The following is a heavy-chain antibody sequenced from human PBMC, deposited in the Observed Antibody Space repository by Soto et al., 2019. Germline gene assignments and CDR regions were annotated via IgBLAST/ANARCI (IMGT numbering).Heavy chain of an antibody. D-gene: IGHD3-22*01. V-gene: IGHV3-33*05. J-gene: IGHJ6*02. CDR3: ARGGDYYDGSRGELGMDV. Sequence: QVQLVESGGAVVQPGTSLRLSCAASGFSFSTSAMHWVRQAPGKGLEWVSFLLHDSSDEYYADSVKGRFSMSRDNSKNTLYLQMNRLRAEDTAVYYCARGGDYYDGSRGELGMDVWGQGTTVTVSS. CDR1: GFSFSTSA. CDR2: LLHDSSDE.